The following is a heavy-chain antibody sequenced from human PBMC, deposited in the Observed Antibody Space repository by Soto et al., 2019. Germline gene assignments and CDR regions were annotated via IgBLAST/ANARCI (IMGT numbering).Heavy chain of an antibody. CDR1: GFRFTSYA. CDR3: VRSPGAASASDI. V-gene: IGHV3-33*07. J-gene: IGHJ3*02. Sequence: GGSLRLSCAASGFRFTSYAMYWVRQAPGKGLEWVAVIWYDGSDQYYEDSVKGRFTISRDNSKNSLYLQMNSLRAEDTAVYYCVRSPGAASASDIWGQGTLVTVSS. D-gene: IGHD2-15*01. CDR2: IWYDGSDQ.